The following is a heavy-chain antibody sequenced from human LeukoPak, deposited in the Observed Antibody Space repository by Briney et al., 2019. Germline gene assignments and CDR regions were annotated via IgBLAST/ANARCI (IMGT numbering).Heavy chain of an antibody. CDR2: ISYDGSNK. J-gene: IGHJ4*02. Sequence: GGSLRLSCAASGFTFSSYAMHWVRQAPGKGLEWVAVISYDGSNKYYADSVKGRFTISRDNSKNTLYLQMNSLRAEDTAVYYCARGPYYDSSGYYSNWGQGTLVTVSS. CDR1: GFTFSSYA. CDR3: ARGPYYDSSGYYSN. D-gene: IGHD3-22*01. V-gene: IGHV3-30-3*01.